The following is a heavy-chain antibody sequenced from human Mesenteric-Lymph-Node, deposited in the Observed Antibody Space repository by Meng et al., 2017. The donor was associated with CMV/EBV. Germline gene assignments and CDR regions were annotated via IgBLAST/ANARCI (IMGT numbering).Heavy chain of an antibody. D-gene: IGHD3-16*02. CDR2: IYYSGST. J-gene: IGHJ5*02. Sequence: GSLRLSCTVSGGSIRSYYWSWIRQPPGKGLEWIGYIYYSGSTNYNPSLKSRVTISVDTSKNQFSLKLSSVTAADTAVYYCAREASDHGVIEGANWFDPWGQGTLVTVSS. CDR3: AREASDHGVIEGANWFDP. CDR1: GGSIRSYY. V-gene: IGHV4-59*01.